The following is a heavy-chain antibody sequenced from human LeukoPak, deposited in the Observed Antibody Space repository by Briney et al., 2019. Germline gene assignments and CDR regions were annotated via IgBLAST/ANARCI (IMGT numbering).Heavy chain of an antibody. V-gene: IGHV4-34*01. Sequence: PSETLSLTCAVYGGSFSGYYWSWIRQPPGKGLEWIGEINHSGSTNYNPSLKSRVTISVDTSKNQFSLKLSSVTAADTAVYYCARGGFGVTPRVSYFDYWGRGTLVTVSS. D-gene: IGHD2-21*02. CDR1: GGSFSGYY. CDR2: INHSGST. J-gene: IGHJ4*02. CDR3: ARGGFGVTPRVSYFDY.